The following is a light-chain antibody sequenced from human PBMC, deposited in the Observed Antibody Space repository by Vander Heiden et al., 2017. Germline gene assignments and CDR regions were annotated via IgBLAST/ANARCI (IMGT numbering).Light chain of an antibody. CDR3: QQYNNGPPWFT. J-gene: IGKJ3*01. V-gene: IGKV3-15*01. Sequence: EIVMTQSPATLSVSPGERATLSCRASQSVSSNLAWYQQKPGQAPRLLIHGASTRATGIPARFSGSGSGTEFTLTISSLQSEDFAVYYCQQYNNGPPWFTFGHGTKVDIK. CDR2: GAS. CDR1: QSVSSN.